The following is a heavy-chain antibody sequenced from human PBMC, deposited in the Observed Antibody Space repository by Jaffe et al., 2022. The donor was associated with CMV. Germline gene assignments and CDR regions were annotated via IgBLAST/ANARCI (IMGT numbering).Heavy chain of an antibody. V-gene: IGHV3-7*03. CDR3: ARDLGWCRVDY. Sequence: EVQLVESGGGLVQPGGSLRLSCVASGLSFSNSWMTWVRQAPGKGLEWVANIKKDGTTKKYVDSVQGRFTISRDNAKNTLYLQMNSLRAEDTALYYCARDLGWCRVDYWGQGTLVTVSS. J-gene: IGHJ4*02. CDR1: GLSFSNSW. D-gene: IGHD6-19*01. CDR2: IKKDGTTK.